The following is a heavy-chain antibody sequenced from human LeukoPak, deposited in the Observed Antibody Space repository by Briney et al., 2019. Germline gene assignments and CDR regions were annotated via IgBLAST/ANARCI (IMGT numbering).Heavy chain of an antibody. CDR2: IYYSGST. J-gene: IGHJ2*01. V-gene: IGHV4-59*08. CDR3: ARHKSYSSSWYDDLSWYFDL. D-gene: IGHD6-13*01. CDR1: GGSISSYY. Sequence: PSETLSLTCTVSGGSISSYYWSWIRQPPGKGLEWIGYIYYSGSTNYNPSLKSRVTISVDTSKNQFSLKLSSVTAADTAVYYCARHKSYSSSWYDDLSWYFDLWGRGTLVTVSS.